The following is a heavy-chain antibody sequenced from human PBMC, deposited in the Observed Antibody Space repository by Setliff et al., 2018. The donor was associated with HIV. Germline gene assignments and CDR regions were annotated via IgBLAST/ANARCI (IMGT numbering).Heavy chain of an antibody. V-gene: IGHV4-39*01. D-gene: IGHD3-10*01. CDR3: ARWHPPYGFWEEDY. CDR1: GGSIEFSSYY. CDR2: IYYSGST. Sequence: PSETLSLTCSVSGGSIEFSSYYWGWIRQPPGKGLEWIGNIYYSGSTYYNPSLKTRVTISVDGSKNQFSLKLKSVTAADTAVYYCARWHPPYGFWEEDYWGQGTLVTVSS. J-gene: IGHJ4*02.